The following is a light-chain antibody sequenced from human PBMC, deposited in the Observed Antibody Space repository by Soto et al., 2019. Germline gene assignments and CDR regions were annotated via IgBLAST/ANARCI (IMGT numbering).Light chain of an antibody. Sequence: DIQMTQSPSTLSASVGDRVTITCRANQTISTWLAWYQQKPGQAPKLLIYRASTLQTGVPSRISGSGSGTEFTLTISSLQPDDIATYYCQQYSTFSRTFGQGTKVEI. CDR1: QTISTW. J-gene: IGKJ1*01. CDR2: RAS. CDR3: QQYSTFSRT. V-gene: IGKV1-5*03.